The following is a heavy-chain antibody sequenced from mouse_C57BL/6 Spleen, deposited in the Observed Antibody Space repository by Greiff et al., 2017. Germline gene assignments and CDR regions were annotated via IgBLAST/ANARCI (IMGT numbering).Heavy chain of an antibody. J-gene: IGHJ2*01. CDR3: ARYYYGRRGCFDY. CDR2: IYPGSGST. CDR1: GYTFTSYW. Sequence: VQLQQPGAELVKPGASVKMSCKASGYTFTSYWITWVKQRPGQGLEWIGEIYPGSGSTNYNEKFKSKATLAVDTSASTAYMQLSSLTSEDSAVYYCARYYYGRRGCFDYWGQGTTLTVSS. V-gene: IGHV1-55*01. D-gene: IGHD1-1*01.